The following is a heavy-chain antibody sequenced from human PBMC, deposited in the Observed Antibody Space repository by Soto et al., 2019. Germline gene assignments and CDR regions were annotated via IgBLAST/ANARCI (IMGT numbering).Heavy chain of an antibody. Sequence: PGGSLRLSCAASGFTFSSYAMSWVRQAPGKGLEWVSAISGSGGSTYYADSVKGRFTISRDNSKNTLYLQMNSLRAEDTAVYYCANHYGSGSLGHLYYYYGMDVWGQGTTVTVSS. CDR3: ANHYGSGSLGHLYYYYGMDV. CDR1: GFTFSSYA. J-gene: IGHJ6*02. CDR2: ISGSGGST. D-gene: IGHD3-10*01. V-gene: IGHV3-23*01.